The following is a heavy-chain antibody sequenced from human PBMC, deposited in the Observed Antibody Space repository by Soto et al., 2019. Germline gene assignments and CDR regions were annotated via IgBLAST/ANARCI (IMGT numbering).Heavy chain of an antibody. CDR3: TTAPDEQDPMDY. Sequence: GGSLRLSCAASGFTFSNAWMSWVRQAPGKGLEWVGRIKSKTDGGTTDYAAPVKGRFTISRDDSKNTLYLQMNSLKTEDTAVYYCTTAPDEQDPMDYWGQGTLVTVSS. V-gene: IGHV3-15*01. CDR2: IKSKTDGGTT. CDR1: GFTFSNAW. J-gene: IGHJ4*02.